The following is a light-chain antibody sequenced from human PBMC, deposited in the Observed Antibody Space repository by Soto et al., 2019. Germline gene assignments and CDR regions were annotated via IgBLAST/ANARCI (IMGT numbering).Light chain of an antibody. Sequence: QSVLTQPHSASGTPGQRVTISCSGSSSNIGTSSVHWFQQLPGTAPKLLISTTNQRPSGVPERFSGSKSGTSASLAISGLQSEDEADYYWAAGDDSLKGQVLGTGTKVTVL. CDR1: SSNIGTSS. V-gene: IGLV1-44*01. CDR2: TTN. J-gene: IGLJ1*01. CDR3: AAGDDSLKGQV.